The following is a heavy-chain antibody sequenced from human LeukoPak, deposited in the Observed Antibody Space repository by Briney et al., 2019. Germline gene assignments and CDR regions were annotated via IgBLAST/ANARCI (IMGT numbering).Heavy chain of an antibody. CDR3: ARGIPVAGRSNWFDP. CDR1: GFSFSTHS. CDR2: ISSSSNSI. J-gene: IGHJ5*02. Sequence: GGSLRLSCAASGFSFSTHSMNWVRQAPGKGLEWVSSISSSSNSIYYADSVRGRFTISRDNAENSLFLQMNTLRAEDTAVYYCARGIPVAGRSNWFDPWGQGTLVTVSS. V-gene: IGHV3-21*01. D-gene: IGHD6-19*01.